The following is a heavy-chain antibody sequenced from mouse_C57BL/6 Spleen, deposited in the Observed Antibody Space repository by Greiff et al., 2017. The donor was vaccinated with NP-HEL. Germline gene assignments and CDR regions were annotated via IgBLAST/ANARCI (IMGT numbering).Heavy chain of an antibody. D-gene: IGHD2-4*01. V-gene: IGHV1-64*01. CDR1: GYTFTSYW. CDR3: ASDDDYDVTY. Sequence: QVQLQQPGAELVKPGASVKLSCKASGYTFTSYWMHWVKQRPGQGLEWIGMIHPNSGSTNYNEKFKSKATLTVDKSSSTTYMQLSSLTSEDSAVYYCASDDDYDVTYWGQGTLVTVSA. CDR2: IHPNSGST. J-gene: IGHJ3*01.